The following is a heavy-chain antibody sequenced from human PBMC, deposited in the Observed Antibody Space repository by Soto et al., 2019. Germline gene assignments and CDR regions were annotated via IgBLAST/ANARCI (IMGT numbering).Heavy chain of an antibody. CDR1: GGSFIGYY. Sequence: ETLSLTCAVYGGSFIGYYWSWIRQPPGKGLEWIGEINHSGSTNYNPSLKSRVTISVDTSKNQFSLKLSSVTAADTAVYYCARGRSRSYYYYYYGMDVWGQGTTVTVSS. CDR2: INHSGST. J-gene: IGHJ6*02. D-gene: IGHD6-13*01. CDR3: ARGRSRSYYYYYYGMDV. V-gene: IGHV4-34*01.